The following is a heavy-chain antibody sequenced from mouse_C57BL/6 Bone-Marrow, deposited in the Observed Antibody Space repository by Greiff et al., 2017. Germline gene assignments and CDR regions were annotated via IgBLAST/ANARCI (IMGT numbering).Heavy chain of an antibody. CDR3: ARNGGYLAWFAY. Sequence: VQLQQPGAELVRPGSSVKLSCKASGYTFTSYWMHWVKQRPGQGLEWIGDIYPGSGSTNYNEKFKSKATLTVDTSSSTAYMQLSSLTSEDSAVYYCARNGGYLAWFAYWGQGTLVTVSA. CDR1: GYTFTSYW. CDR2: IYPGSGST. D-gene: IGHD2-3*01. J-gene: IGHJ3*01. V-gene: IGHV1-55*01.